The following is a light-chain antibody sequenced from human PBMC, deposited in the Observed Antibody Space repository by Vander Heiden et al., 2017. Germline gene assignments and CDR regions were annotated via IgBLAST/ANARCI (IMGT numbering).Light chain of an antibody. CDR2: GAS. Sequence: DIVMTQSPATLSVSPGDRATLSCRASQSVSRNLAWYQQKPGQAPRLLIYGASTRATGIPARCSGSGSGTEFTLTISSRQSEDFAVYYCQQYNNWPPLTFGGGTKVEIK. V-gene: IGKV3-15*01. CDR3: QQYNNWPPLT. CDR1: QSVSRN. J-gene: IGKJ4*01.